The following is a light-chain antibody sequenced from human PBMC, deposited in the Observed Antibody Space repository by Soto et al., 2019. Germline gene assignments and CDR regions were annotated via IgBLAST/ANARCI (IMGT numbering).Light chain of an antibody. CDR1: QNINNNY. J-gene: IGKJ4*01. CDR2: GAS. CDR3: QQYTTSLLT. Sequence: EIVLTQSPGTLSLSPGERATLSCRASQNINNNYLAWYQQKPDQAPRLLIHGASSRATGIPDRFSGSGSGTDFTLTISRLEPEDFAVYYCQQYTTSLLTFGGGTKVEIK. V-gene: IGKV3-20*01.